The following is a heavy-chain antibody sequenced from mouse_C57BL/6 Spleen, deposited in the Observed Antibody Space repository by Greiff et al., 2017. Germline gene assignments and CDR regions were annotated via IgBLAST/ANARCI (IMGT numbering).Heavy chain of an antibody. CDR2: ISDGGSYT. Sequence: EVHLVESGGGLVKPGGSLKLSCAASGFTFSSYAMSWVRQTPEKRLEWVATISDGGSYTYYPDNVKGRFTISRDNAKNKLYLQMSHLKSEDTAMYYCARDQLRLDYWGQGTTLTVSS. V-gene: IGHV5-4*01. CDR1: GFTFSSYA. D-gene: IGHD3-2*02. J-gene: IGHJ2*01. CDR3: ARDQLRLDY.